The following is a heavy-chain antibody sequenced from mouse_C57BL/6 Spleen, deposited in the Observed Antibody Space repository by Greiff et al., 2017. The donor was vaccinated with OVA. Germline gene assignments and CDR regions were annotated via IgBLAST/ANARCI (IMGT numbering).Heavy chain of an antibody. Sequence: SGAELVKPGASVKISCKASGYAFSSYWMNWVKQRPGKGLEWIGQIYPGDGDTNYNGKFKGKATLTADKSSSTAYMQLSSLTSEDSAVYFCARSGDGYYFDYWGQGTTLTVSS. D-gene: IGHD2-3*01. CDR3: ARSGDGYYFDY. V-gene: IGHV1-80*01. J-gene: IGHJ2*01. CDR2: IYPGDGDT. CDR1: GYAFSSYW.